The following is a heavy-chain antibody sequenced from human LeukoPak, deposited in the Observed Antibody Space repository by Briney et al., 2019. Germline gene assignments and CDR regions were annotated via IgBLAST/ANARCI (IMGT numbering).Heavy chain of an antibody. J-gene: IGHJ1*01. D-gene: IGHD1-26*01. CDR3: ARASPELLH. V-gene: IGHV1-18*01. Sequence: AAVQVSCMASRYTFTSYGISWVRQAPGQGLEWMGWISAYNGNTNYAQKLQGRVTMTTDTSTSTAYMELRSLRSDDTAVYYCARASPELLHWGQGTLVTVSS. CDR1: RYTFTSYG. CDR2: ISAYNGNT.